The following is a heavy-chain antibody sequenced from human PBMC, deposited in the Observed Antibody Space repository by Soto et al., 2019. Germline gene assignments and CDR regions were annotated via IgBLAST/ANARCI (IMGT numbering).Heavy chain of an antibody. CDR1: GYTFSSYG. D-gene: IGHD3-3*01. V-gene: IGHV1-18*01. CDR3: ARTLNEWLLGLE. Sequence: QVKLVPSGGEVKKPGASVKISCKASGYTFSSYGISWVRKDPGQGLEWMGWISAYNGNTNYAQKFQGRVTMTTDTSTSTADMELRSLRSDDTAIYYCARTLNEWLLGLEWGQGTLVTVSS. CDR2: ISAYNGNT. J-gene: IGHJ4*02.